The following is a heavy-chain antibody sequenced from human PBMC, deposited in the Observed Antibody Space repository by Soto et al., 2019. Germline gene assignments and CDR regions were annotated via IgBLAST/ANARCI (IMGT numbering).Heavy chain of an antibody. CDR2: ISYSGST. CDR1: GGSISSSF. Sequence: SETLSLTCSVSGGSISSSFWSWIRQPPGKELEWIGYISYSGSTTYNPSLKSRITLSVDTSKNQFSLRVAPVTAADTAVYYCARGHRAMEYYYYYGMDVWGQGTTVTSP. J-gene: IGHJ6*02. CDR3: ARGHRAMEYYYYYGMDV. V-gene: IGHV4-59*01. D-gene: IGHD5-18*01.